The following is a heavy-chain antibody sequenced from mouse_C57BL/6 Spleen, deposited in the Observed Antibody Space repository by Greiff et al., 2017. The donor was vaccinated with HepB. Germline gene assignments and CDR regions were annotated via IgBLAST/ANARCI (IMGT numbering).Heavy chain of an antibody. CDR3: ARSRTITTVVSDY. J-gene: IGHJ2*01. V-gene: IGHV14-3*01. Sequence: EVKLQESVAELVRPGASVKLSCTASGFNIKNTYMHWVKQRPEQGLEWIGRIDPANGNTKYAPKFQGKATITADTSSNTAYLQLSSLTSEDTAIYYCARSRTITTVVSDYWGQGTTLTVSS. D-gene: IGHD1-1*01. CDR2: IDPANGNT. CDR1: GFNIKNTY.